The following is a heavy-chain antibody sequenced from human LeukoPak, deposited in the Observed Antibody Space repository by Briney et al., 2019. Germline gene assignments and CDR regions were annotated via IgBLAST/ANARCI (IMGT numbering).Heavy chain of an antibody. CDR3: AKGRGYSSGDGIY. CDR2: IYNDGTT. Sequence: PGGSLRLSCAASGFTVSNNYMSWVCQAPGKGLEWVSVIYNDGTTYCADSVKGRFTISRDNSKNTLFLQMSSLRADDTAVYYCAKGRGYSSGDGIYWGQGTLVTVSS. V-gene: IGHV3-53*01. CDR1: GFTVSNNY. J-gene: IGHJ4*02. D-gene: IGHD5-18*01.